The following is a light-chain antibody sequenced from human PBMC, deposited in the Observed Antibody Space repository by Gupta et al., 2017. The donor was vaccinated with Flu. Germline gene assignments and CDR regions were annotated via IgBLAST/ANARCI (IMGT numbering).Light chain of an antibody. CDR1: GSDVGGYND. Sequence: SAVTPPASVAGSPRQSLHNSSTGSGSDVGGYNDFSCYQQHPGKARTLIIYEVTDDLITGPSGLSSRFSGSETGSTAAMTISGRQAEDEAYYYCSSDTSRGTLVFGGGTKVTVL. J-gene: IGLJ3*02. CDR2: EVTDDLI. V-gene: IGLV2-14*01. CDR3: SSDTSRGTLV.